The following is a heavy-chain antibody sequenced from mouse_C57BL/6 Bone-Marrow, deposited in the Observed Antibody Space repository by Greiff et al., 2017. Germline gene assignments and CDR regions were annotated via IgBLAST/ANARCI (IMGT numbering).Heavy chain of an antibody. Sequence: QVQLQQSGAELMKPGASVKLSCKATGYTFTGYWIEWVKQRPGHGLEWIGEILPGSGSTNYNEKFKGKATFTADTSSNTAYMQLSSLTTEDSAIYYCANESRSGYYAYYAMDYWGQGTSVTVSS. CDR1: GYTFTGYW. CDR3: ANESRSGYYAYYAMDY. D-gene: IGHD2-3*01. CDR2: ILPGSGST. V-gene: IGHV1-9*01. J-gene: IGHJ4*01.